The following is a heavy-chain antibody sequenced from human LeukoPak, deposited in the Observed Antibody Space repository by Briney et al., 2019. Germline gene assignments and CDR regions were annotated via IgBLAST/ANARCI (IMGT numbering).Heavy chain of an antibody. CDR1: GSTFDDHG. CDR3: AKGAMIVPLLDY. J-gene: IGHJ4*02. Sequence: GGSLRLSCAASGSTFDDHGMSWVRQAPGKGLEWVSGLNWNGGTTGYADSVKGRFTISRDNAKNSLYLQMNSLRAEDMALYYCAKGAMIVPLLDYWGQGTLVTVSS. D-gene: IGHD3-22*01. CDR2: LNWNGGTT. V-gene: IGHV3-20*04.